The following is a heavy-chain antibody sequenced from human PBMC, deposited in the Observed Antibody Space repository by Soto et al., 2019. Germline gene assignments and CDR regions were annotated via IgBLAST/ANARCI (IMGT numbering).Heavy chain of an antibody. Sequence: EVQLVESGGGLIQPGGSLRLSCAASGLSVSSKYMSWVRRAPGKGLEWLAIVFAGGDTYHADSVKGRFTVSRDNSKNTVDLQMHSLRAEETAVYYCAGGDFHCWGQGTLVTVSS. CDR3: AGGDFHC. CDR2: VFAGGDT. CDR1: GLSVSSKY. J-gene: IGHJ4*02. V-gene: IGHV3-53*01. D-gene: IGHD3-10*01.